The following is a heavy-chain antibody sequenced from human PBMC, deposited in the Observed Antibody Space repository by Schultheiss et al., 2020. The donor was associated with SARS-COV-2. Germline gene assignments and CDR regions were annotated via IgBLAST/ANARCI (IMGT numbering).Heavy chain of an antibody. Sequence: KISCKASGGTFSSYTISWVRQAPGQGLEWMGRIIPILGIANYAQKFQGRVTITADKSTSTAYMELSSLRSEDTAVCYCARVVVFRGYSYGPLDYWGQGTLVTVSS. CDR1: GGTFSSYT. CDR3: ARVVVFRGYSYGPLDY. J-gene: IGHJ4*02. V-gene: IGHV1-69*02. CDR2: IIPILGIA. D-gene: IGHD5-18*01.